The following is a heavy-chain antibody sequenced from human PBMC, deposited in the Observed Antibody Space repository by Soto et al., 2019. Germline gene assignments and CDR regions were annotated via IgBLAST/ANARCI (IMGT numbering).Heavy chain of an antibody. V-gene: IGHV4-39*01. CDR3: ARHYGDQRLFDY. D-gene: IGHD4-17*01. J-gene: IGHJ4*02. CDR2: IYYSGST. CDR1: GGSISSSSYY. Sequence: QLQLQESGPGLVKPSETLSLTCTVSGGSISSSSYYWGWIRQPPGKGLEWIGSIYYSGSTYYNPSLKSRVTISVDTSKNQFSLKLSSVTAADTAVYYCARHYGDQRLFDYWGQGTLVTVSS.